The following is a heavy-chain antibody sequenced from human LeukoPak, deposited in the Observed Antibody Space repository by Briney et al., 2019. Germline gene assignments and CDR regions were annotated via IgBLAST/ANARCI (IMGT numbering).Heavy chain of an antibody. Sequence: TLSLTCAVSGAFITNSHWWSWARQPPGKGLEWIGEIYHSGTTNYNPSLQSRVTMSVDKSKNQFSLKLSSVTAADTAVYYCATYFYGEYGSYYFDYWGQGTLVTVSS. CDR3: ATYFYGEYGSYYFDY. J-gene: IGHJ4*02. CDR2: IYHSGTT. V-gene: IGHV4-4*02. D-gene: IGHD4-17*01. CDR1: GAFITNSHW.